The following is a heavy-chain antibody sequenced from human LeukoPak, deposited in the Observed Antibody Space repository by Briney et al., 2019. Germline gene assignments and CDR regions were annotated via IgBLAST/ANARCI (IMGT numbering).Heavy chain of an antibody. CDR3: TKDYRVQDTSDWPLDY. V-gene: IGHV3-23*01. J-gene: IGHJ4*02. Sequence: PGGSLRLSCAVSGFTFSSYAMSWVRQAPGKGLEWVSAISGSGGRTHYADSVKGRFTISRDDSKNTLYLQMNSLRVEDTAIYYCTKDYRVQDTSDWPLDYWGQGTLVTVSS. CDR1: GFTFSSYA. CDR2: ISGSGGRT. D-gene: IGHD2-2*01.